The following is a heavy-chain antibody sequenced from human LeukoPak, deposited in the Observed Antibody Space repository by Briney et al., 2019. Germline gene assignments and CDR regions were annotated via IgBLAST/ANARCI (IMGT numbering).Heavy chain of an antibody. J-gene: IGHJ4*02. CDR1: GFTFSDYY. CDR3: VRRPEAGDY. V-gene: IGHV3-11*03. CDR2: ISFSSSYT. D-gene: IGHD6-13*01. Sequence: PGGSLRLSCAASGFTFSDYYMTWIRQAPGKGLEWVSYISFSSSYTNYADSVKGRFTISRDNAKNSLYLRMNNLRAEDTAVYYCVRRPEAGDYWGQGTLVTVSS.